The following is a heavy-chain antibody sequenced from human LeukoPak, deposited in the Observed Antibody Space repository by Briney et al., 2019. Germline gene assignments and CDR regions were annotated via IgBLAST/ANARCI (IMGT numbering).Heavy chain of an antibody. CDR2: INHSGST. CDR3: ARYSGRLRRTEIRDAFDI. J-gene: IGHJ3*02. CDR1: GGSFSGYY. V-gene: IGHV4-34*01. D-gene: IGHD5-12*01. Sequence: SETLSLTCAVYGGSFSGYYWSWIRQPPGKGLEWIGEINHSGSTNYNPSLKSRVTISVGTSKNQFSLKLSSVTAADTAVYYCARYSGRLRRTEIRDAFDIWGQGTMVTVSS.